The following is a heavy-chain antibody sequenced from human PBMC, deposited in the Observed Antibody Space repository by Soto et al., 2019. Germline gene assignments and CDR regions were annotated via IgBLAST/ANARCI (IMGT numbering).Heavy chain of an antibody. CDR1: GFTFSSYS. Sequence: EVQLVESGGGLVQPGGSLRLSCAASGFTFSSYSMNWVRQAPGKGLEWVSYISSSSSTIYYADSVKGRFTISRDNAKNSLYLQRNSLRAEDTAVYYCAREGTGGIYNWVDPWGQGTLVTVSS. J-gene: IGHJ5*02. V-gene: IGHV3-48*01. D-gene: IGHD1-1*01. CDR3: AREGTGGIYNWVDP. CDR2: ISSSSSTI.